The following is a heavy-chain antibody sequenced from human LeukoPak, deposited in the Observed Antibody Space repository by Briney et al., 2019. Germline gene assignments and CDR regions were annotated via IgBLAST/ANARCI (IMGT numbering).Heavy chain of an antibody. D-gene: IGHD5-18*01. CDR2: INHSGST. V-gene: IGHV4-34*01. J-gene: IGHJ2*01. CDR1: GGSFSGYY. CDR3: AREGGAAMVYWYFDL. Sequence: SETLSLTCAVYGGSFSGYYWTWIRQPPGRGLEWIGEINHSGSTNYNPSLKSRVTISVDTSKNQFSLRLSSVTAADTAVYYCAREGGAAMVYWYFDLWGRGTLVTVSS.